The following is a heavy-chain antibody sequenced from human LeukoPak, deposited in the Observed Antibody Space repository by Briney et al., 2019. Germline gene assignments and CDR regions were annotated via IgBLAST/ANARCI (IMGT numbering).Heavy chain of an antibody. Sequence: ASVKVSCKASGYTLTGYYMHWVRQAPGQGLEWMGWINPNSGGTNYAQKFQGRVTMTRDTSISTAYMELSRLRSDDTAVYYCARAPSIAAAADYYSDYWGQGTLVTVSS. CDR3: ARAPSIAAAADYYSDY. V-gene: IGHV1-2*02. CDR1: GYTLTGYY. CDR2: INPNSGGT. J-gene: IGHJ4*02. D-gene: IGHD6-13*01.